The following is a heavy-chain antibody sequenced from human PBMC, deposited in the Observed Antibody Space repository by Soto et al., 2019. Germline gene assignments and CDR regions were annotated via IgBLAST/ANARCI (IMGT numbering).Heavy chain of an antibody. J-gene: IGHJ3*02. D-gene: IGHD6-6*01. V-gene: IGHV2-5*01. Sequence: SGPTLVNPTQTLTLTCSFSGFSLSTSGVGVGWIRQSPGKALEWLALIYWSGDEHYRPSLKSRLSIIKDTSKNHVALIMTDMDPVDTATYYCARGLATLPVFAFAIWGQGTMVTVSS. CDR2: IYWSGDE. CDR1: GFSLSTSGVG. CDR3: ARGLATLPVFAFAI.